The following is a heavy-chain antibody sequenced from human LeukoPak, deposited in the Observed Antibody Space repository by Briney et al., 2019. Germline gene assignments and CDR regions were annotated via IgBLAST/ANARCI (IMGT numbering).Heavy chain of an antibody. CDR3: ARAGVSSSWYPWGPDY. CDR2: ISSSGSTI. V-gene: IGHV3-11*01. Sequence: GGSLRLSCAASGFTFSDYYMSWIRQAPGKGLEWVSYISSSGSTIYYADSVKGRFTISRDNAKNSPYLQMNSLRAEDTAVYYCARAGVSSSWYPWGPDYWGQGTLVTVSS. D-gene: IGHD6-13*01. CDR1: GFTFSDYY. J-gene: IGHJ4*02.